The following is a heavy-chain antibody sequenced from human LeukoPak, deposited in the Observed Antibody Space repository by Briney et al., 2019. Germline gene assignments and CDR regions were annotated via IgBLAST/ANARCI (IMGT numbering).Heavy chain of an antibody. Sequence: SETLSLTCAVYGGSFSGYYWSWIRQPPGKGLEWIGEINHSGSTNYNPSLKSRVTISVDTSKNQFSLKLSSVTAADTAVYYCASFEYNDFWSGQDHDAFDIWGQGTMVTVSS. J-gene: IGHJ3*02. V-gene: IGHV4-34*01. CDR2: INHSGST. CDR1: GGSFSGYY. CDR3: ASFEYNDFWSGQDHDAFDI. D-gene: IGHD3-3*01.